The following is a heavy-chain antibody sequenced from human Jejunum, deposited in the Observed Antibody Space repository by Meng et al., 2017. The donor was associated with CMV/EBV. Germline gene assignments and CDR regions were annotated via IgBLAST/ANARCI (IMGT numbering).Heavy chain of an antibody. CDR1: AFTFSDYW. D-gene: IGHD6-6*01. Sequence: SAFTFSDYWMHWVRQAPGKGLVWVSRINNDGGTTVYADSVKCRFTISRDNAKNTLSLQMNSLRGEDTAVYYCAREQSSSYAFDIWGQGTVVTVSS. CDR3: AREQSSSYAFDI. V-gene: IGHV3-74*03. J-gene: IGHJ3*02. CDR2: INNDGGTT.